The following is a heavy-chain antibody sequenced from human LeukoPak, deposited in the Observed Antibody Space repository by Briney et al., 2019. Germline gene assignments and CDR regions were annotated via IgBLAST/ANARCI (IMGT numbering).Heavy chain of an antibody. J-gene: IGHJ6*03. CDR2: ISGSGGRT. V-gene: IGHV3-23*01. Sequence: PGGSLRLSCAASGFTFSSYSMNWVRQAPGKGLEWVSAISGSGGRTYYADSVKGRFTISRDNSKNTLYLQMNSLRAEDTAVYYCAKDIGVRGVIIHYYYYYYMDVWGKGTTVTVSS. CDR3: AKDIGVRGVIIHYYYYYYMDV. D-gene: IGHD3-10*01. CDR1: GFTFSSYS.